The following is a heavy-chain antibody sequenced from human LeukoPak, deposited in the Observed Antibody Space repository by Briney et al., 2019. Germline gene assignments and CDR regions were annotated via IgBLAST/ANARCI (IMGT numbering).Heavy chain of an antibody. CDR3: ARGPWNDATNDY. D-gene: IGHD1-1*01. CDR2: INSDGSST. Sequence: GGSLRLSCAASGFTFSGYWMHWVRQAPGKGLVWVSRINSDGSSTSYADSVKGRFTISRDNAKNTLYLQMNSLRAEDTAVYYCARGPWNDATNDYWGQGTLVTVSS. V-gene: IGHV3-74*01. CDR1: GFTFSGYW. J-gene: IGHJ4*02.